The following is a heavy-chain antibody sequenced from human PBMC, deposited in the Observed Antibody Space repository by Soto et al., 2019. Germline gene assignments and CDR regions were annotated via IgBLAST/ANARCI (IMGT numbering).Heavy chain of an antibody. CDR2: ISYDGSKK. Sequence: QVHLVESGGGVVQPGRSLRLSCEASGFTFSNYDIHWVRQAPGKGLEWVAVISYDGSKKYYGDSVKGRFNISRDNSKNTLYLQMNSLRAEDTAVYYCARDDLDLMEALRIAVAGLVGDYWGQGSLVTVSS. CDR3: ARDDLDLMEALRIAVAGLVGDY. V-gene: IGHV3-30*03. D-gene: IGHD6-19*01. CDR1: GFTFSNYD. J-gene: IGHJ4*02.